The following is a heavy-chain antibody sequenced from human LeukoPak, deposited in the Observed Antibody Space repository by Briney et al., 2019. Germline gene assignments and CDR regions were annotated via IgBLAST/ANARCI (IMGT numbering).Heavy chain of an antibody. Sequence: SETLSLTCTVSGGSLSSYYWSWIRQPPGKGLEWIGYIYYSGSTNYNPSLKSRVTISVDTSKNQFSLKLSSVTAADTAVYYCARGWLVLYYWGQGTLVTVSS. D-gene: IGHD6-19*01. J-gene: IGHJ4*02. CDR3: ARGWLVLYY. V-gene: IGHV4-59*01. CDR1: GGSLSSYY. CDR2: IYYSGST.